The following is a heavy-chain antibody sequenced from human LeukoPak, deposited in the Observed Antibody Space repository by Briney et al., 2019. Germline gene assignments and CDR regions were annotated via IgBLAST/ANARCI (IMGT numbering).Heavy chain of an antibody. CDR3: ARDLSGSTFDY. D-gene: IGHD1-26*01. CDR2: TDTSGNYI. CDR1: GFTFSNYG. Sequence: GGSLRLSCAASGFTFSNYGMNWVRQAPGKGLEWVSFTDTSGNYIYYGDSVKGRFTISRDNAKNLVFLQMDSLRAEDTAVYYCARDLSGSTFDYWGQGTLVTVSS. J-gene: IGHJ4*02. V-gene: IGHV3-21*01.